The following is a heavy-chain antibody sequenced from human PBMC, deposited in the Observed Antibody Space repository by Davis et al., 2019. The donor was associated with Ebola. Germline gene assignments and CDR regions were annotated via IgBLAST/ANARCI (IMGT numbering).Heavy chain of an antibody. CDR1: GFSVSTKYM. CDR2: ISQRENT. J-gene: IGHJ5*01. Sequence: GSLRLSCAASGFSVSTKYMNWVRQAPGKGLAWIGQISQRENTNYKPSLNSRITISLDKSKNQFSLKLSSLTAADTAVYYCAREGDCDDGTCSSKTNWFDSWGQGTLVTVSS. D-gene: IGHD2-15*01. V-gene: IGHV4-4*02. CDR3: AREGDCDDGTCSSKTNWFDS.